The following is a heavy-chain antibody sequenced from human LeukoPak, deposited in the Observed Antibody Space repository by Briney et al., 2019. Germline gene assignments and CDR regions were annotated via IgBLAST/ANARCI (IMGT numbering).Heavy chain of an antibody. J-gene: IGHJ5*02. V-gene: IGHV4-59*11. CDR2: IYYSGST. CDR1: GGSISSHY. D-gene: IGHD6-19*01. Sequence: SETLSLTCTVSGGSISSHYWSWIRPPPAKGLEWIGYIYYSGSTNYNPSLKSRVTISVDTSKNQFSLKLSSVTAADTAVYYCARYSSGWYANWFDPWGQGTLVTVSS. CDR3: ARYSSGWYANWFDP.